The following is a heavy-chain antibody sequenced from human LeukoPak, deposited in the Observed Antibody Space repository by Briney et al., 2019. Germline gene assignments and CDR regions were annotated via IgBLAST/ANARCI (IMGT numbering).Heavy chain of an antibody. CDR3: ARGRQYAYYYDNYYGMDV. CDR1: GYTFTGYD. CDR2: MNPNSGNT. J-gene: IGHJ6*02. D-gene: IGHD3-22*01. Sequence: ASVKVSCKASGYTFTGYDINWVRQATGQGLEWMGSMNPNSGNTGYVQKFQGRVTMTRNTSISTAYMELSSLRSEDTAVYYCARGRQYAYYYDNYYGMDVWGQGTTVTVSS. V-gene: IGHV1-8*01.